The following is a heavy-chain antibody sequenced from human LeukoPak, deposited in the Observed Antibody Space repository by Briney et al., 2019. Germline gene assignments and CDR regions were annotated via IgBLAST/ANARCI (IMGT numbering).Heavy chain of an antibody. CDR3: AKDPDYYGSGSSGDY. CDR1: GFTFSDYY. CDR2: ISSSGSTI. J-gene: IGHJ4*02. D-gene: IGHD3-10*01. Sequence: GGSLRLSCAASGFTFSDYYMSWIRQAPGKGLEWVSYISSSGSTIYYADSVKGRFTISRDNARNSLYLQMNSLRAEDTAVYYCAKDPDYYGSGSSGDYWGQGTLVTVSS. V-gene: IGHV3-11*01.